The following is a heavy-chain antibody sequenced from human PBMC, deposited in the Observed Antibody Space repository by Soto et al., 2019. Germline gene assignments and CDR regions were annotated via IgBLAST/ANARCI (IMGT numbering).Heavy chain of an antibody. CDR3: ARRGYCSGGSCFWFDP. D-gene: IGHD2-15*01. CDR1: GGSISSYY. V-gene: IGHV4-59*08. J-gene: IGHJ5*02. CDR2: IYYSGST. Sequence: SETLSLTCTVSGGSISSYYWSWIRQPPGKGLEWIGYIYYSGSTNYNPSLKSRVTISVDTSKNQFSLKLSSVTAADTAVYYCARRGYCSGGSCFWFDPWGQGTLVTVSS.